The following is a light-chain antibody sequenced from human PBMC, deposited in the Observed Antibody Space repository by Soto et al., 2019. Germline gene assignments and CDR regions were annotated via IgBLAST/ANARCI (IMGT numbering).Light chain of an antibody. Sequence: DIQMTQSPSTLSASVGDRVTITCRASQSISSWLAWYQQKPGKTPKLLVYKASILENGVPSIFSGSGSGTEFTLTISVLQPDDFATYYCQQYSSFWLTFGGGTKLEI. CDR2: KAS. CDR3: QQYSSFWLT. V-gene: IGKV1-5*03. CDR1: QSISSW. J-gene: IGKJ4*01.